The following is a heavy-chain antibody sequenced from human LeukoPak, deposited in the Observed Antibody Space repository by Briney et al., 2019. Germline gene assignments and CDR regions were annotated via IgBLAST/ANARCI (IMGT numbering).Heavy chain of an antibody. J-gene: IGHJ3*02. Sequence: ASVKVSCKASGYTFTGYYMHWVRQAPGQGLEWMGWINSNSGGTNYAQKFQGRVTMTRDTSISTAYMELSRLRSDDTAVYYCARERSSGSYQDAFDIWGQGTMVTVSS. D-gene: IGHD1-26*01. CDR2: INSNSGGT. CDR3: ARERSSGSYQDAFDI. CDR1: GYTFTGYY. V-gene: IGHV1-2*02.